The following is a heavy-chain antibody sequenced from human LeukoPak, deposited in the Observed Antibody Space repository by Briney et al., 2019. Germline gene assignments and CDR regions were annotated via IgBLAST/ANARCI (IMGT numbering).Heavy chain of an antibody. Sequence: PGRSLRLPCAASGFTFSSYGMHWVRQAPGKGLEWVAVISYDGSNKYYADSVKGRSTISRDNSKNTLYLQMNSLRAEDTAVYYCAAGLKELGYWGQGTLVTVSS. V-gene: IGHV3-30*03. J-gene: IGHJ4*02. CDR2: ISYDGSNK. CDR3: AAGLKELGY. CDR1: GFTFSSYG. D-gene: IGHD1-26*01.